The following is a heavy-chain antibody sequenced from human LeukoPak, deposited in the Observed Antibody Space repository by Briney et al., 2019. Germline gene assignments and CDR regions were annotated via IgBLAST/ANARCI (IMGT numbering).Heavy chain of an antibody. J-gene: IGHJ3*01. CDR1: GFTITAYA. CDR3: AKARIAAAGTGAFDV. CDR2: IGITSEYI. D-gene: IGHD6-13*01. V-gene: IGHV3-23*01. Sequence: GGSLSLSCAASGFTITAYAMSWVRQSPGKGLEWVSGIGITSEYIHYADSVKGRFTISRDNSKNTVYLEMSSLRAEDAAVYYCAKARIAAAGTGAFDVWGQGTMVTVSS.